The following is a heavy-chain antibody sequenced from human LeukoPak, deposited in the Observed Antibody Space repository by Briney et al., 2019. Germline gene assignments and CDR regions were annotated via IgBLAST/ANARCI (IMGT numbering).Heavy chain of an antibody. CDR2: ISVSGNT. D-gene: IGHD2-15*01. CDR1: GFTLSSYA. J-gene: IGHJ4*02. CDR3: AKAPVTTCSGAYCYPFDY. V-gene: IGHV3-23*01. Sequence: PGGSLRLSCAASGFTLSSYAMSWVRQGPGKGLEWVSAISVSGNTYHADSVKSRFTISRDSSKNTQYLQMNNMRAGDAAVYYCAKAPVTTCSGAYCYPFDYWSQGTLVTVSS.